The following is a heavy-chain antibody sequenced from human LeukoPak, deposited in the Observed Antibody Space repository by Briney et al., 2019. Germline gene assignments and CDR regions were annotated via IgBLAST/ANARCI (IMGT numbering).Heavy chain of an antibody. J-gene: IGHJ4*02. Sequence: PGGSLRLSCAASGFTFSSYAMHWVRQAPGKGLEWVAVISYDGSNKYYADSVKGRFTISRDNAKNPLYLQLNSLRVEDTAVYYCKSGGAAPGSFDYWGQGTLVTVSP. D-gene: IGHD1-1*01. V-gene: IGHV3-30-3*01. CDR3: KSGGAAPGSFDY. CDR2: ISYDGSNK. CDR1: GFTFSSYA.